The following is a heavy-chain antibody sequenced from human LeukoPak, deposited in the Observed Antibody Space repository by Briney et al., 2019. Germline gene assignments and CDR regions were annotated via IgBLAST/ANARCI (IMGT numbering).Heavy chain of an antibody. CDR3: AKDGMDV. CDR2: ISWNSGSI. J-gene: IGHJ6*02. CDR1: GFTFDDYA. V-gene: IGHV3-9*01. Sequence: PGGSLRLSCAASGFTFDDYAMHWVRQAPGKGLEWVSGISWNSGSIGYADSVKGRFTISRDNAKSSLYLQMNSLRAEDTALYYCAKDGMDVWGQGTTVTVSS.